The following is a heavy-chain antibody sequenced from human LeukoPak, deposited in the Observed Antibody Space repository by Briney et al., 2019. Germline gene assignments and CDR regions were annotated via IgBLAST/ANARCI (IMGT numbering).Heavy chain of an antibody. V-gene: IGHV3-21*01. D-gene: IGHD2-2*01. J-gene: IGHJ3*02. CDR2: ISSSSNCK. CDR1: GFTFSSYS. CDR3: ARAVPSSLVAFDI. Sequence: GGYLTLSCSASGFTFSSYSMNWVRQAPGEGLEAGSSISSSSNCKNYADSVKGRFTISRDKAKNSLYLQMNRLRAEDTAVYYCARAVPSSLVAFDIWGQGKMVTVSS.